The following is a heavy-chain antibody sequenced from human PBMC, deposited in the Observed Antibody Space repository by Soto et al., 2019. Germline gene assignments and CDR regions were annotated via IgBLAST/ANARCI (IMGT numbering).Heavy chain of an antibody. CDR1: GFTVSSNY. V-gene: IGHV3-53*01. D-gene: IGHD3-22*01. CDR2: IYSGGST. J-gene: IGHJ6*02. Sequence: GGSLRLSCAASGFTVSSNYMTWVRQAPGKGLEWVSVIYSGGSTYYADSVKGRFTIFRDNSKNKVYLQMSSLRAEDTATYYCARETRFGYYYDYYYGMDVWGQGTTVTVSS. CDR3: ARETRFGYYYDYYYGMDV.